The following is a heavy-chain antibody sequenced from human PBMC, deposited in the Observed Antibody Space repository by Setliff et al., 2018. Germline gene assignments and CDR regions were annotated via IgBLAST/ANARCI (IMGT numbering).Heavy chain of an antibody. CDR2: LKYDGSES. CDR1: GFTFSSRW. CDR3: ARAKGNDYSMDV. J-gene: IGHJ6*03. Sequence: PGGSLRLSCVVSGFTFSSRWMGWVRQAPGKGLEWVANLKYDGSESFYVDSVKGRFTISRDNAKNTLYLQMNSLRADDTAVYYCARAKGNDYSMDVWGKGTTVTVSS. V-gene: IGHV3-7*01.